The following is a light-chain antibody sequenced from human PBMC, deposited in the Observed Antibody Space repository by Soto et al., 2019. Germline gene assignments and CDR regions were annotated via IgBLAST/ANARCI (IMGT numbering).Light chain of an antibody. J-gene: IGLJ2*01. V-gene: IGLV1-47*01. CDR1: SSNIGSNY. Sequence: QSVLTQPPSASGTPGQRVTISCSGSSSNIGSNYVYWYQQLPGTAPKLLIYRNNQRPSGVPDRFSGSKSGTSASLAISGLRSEDEADYYCAVWDDSLSGRVVFGGGTKLTVL. CDR2: RNN. CDR3: AVWDDSLSGRVV.